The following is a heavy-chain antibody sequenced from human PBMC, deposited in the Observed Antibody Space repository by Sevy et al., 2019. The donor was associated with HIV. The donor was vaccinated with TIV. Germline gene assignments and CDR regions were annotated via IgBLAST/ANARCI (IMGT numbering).Heavy chain of an antibody. CDR2: SDPEDGET. J-gene: IGHJ4*02. D-gene: IGHD3-22*01. V-gene: IGHV1-24*01. CDR1: GYTLTGLS. Sequence: ASVKVSCKVSGYTLTGLSMHWVRQAPGKGLEWMGSSDPEDGETIYAQNFQGRVTMTEDTSTDTAYMELSSLRSEDTAVYFCATTKDYYDSSGCPFEYWGQGTLVTISS. CDR3: ATTKDYYDSSGCPFEY.